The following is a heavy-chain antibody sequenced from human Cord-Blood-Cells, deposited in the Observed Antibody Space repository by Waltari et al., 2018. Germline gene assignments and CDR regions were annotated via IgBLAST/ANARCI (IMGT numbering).Heavy chain of an antibody. CDR2: RKQEGSEK. CDR1: GFTFSSYW. J-gene: IGHJ2*01. V-gene: IGHV3-7*01. Sequence: EVQLVESGGGLVQPGGSLRLSCAASGFTFSSYWMSWVRQAPGNGLEWGGNRKQEGSEKYYVDSGKGRFTISGANAKNSLYLQMNSLRAEDTAVYYCARLRKGYFDLWGRGTLVTVSS. CDR3: ARLRKGYFDL. D-gene: IGHD3-16*01.